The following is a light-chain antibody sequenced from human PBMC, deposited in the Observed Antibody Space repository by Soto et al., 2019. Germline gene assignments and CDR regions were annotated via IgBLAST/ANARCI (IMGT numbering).Light chain of an antibody. Sequence: QSALTQPPSVSGSPGQSVTISCTGTSSDIGSYNRVSWYQQPPGTAPKLMIYEVSNRPSGVPDRFSGSKSGNTASLTISGLQAEDEADYYCSSYTNSISVAFGGGTQLTVL. V-gene: IGLV2-18*02. CDR2: EVS. CDR1: SSDIGSYNR. J-gene: IGLJ2*01. CDR3: SSYTNSISVA.